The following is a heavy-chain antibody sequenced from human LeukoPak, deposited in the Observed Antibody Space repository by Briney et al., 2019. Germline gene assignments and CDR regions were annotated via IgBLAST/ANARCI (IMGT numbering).Heavy chain of an antibody. D-gene: IGHD3-22*01. CDR1: GFTFSSSA. Sequence: PGGSLRLSCAASGFTFSSSAMSWVRQAPGKGLEWVSAISGSGGSTYYADSVKGRFTISRDNSKNTLYLQMNSLRAEDTAVYYCAKNQYYYDSAADYWGQGTLVTVSS. CDR2: ISGSGGST. V-gene: IGHV3-23*01. J-gene: IGHJ4*02. CDR3: AKNQYYYDSAADY.